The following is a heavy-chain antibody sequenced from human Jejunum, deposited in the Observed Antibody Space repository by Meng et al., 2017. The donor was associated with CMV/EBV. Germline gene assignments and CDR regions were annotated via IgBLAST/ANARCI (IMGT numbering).Heavy chain of an antibody. D-gene: IGHD2-2*01. CDR2: LRYDGSSN. CDR1: YG. Sequence: YGMHWVRQTPAKGLEWVAFLRYDGSSNYYEDSVKGRFTISRDNSENTLYLQMNSLRAEDTAIYYCAKSPRYCSSTTCYEGGYFDYWGQGTLVTVSS. V-gene: IGHV3-30*02. J-gene: IGHJ4*02. CDR3: AKSPRYCSSTTCYEGGYFDY.